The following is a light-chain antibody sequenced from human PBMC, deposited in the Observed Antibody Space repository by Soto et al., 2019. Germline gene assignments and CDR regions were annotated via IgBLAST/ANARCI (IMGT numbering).Light chain of an antibody. CDR3: QQSYSTAGT. J-gene: IGKJ1*01. V-gene: IGKV1-39*01. CDR2: AAS. Sequence: DIQMTQSPSSLSASVGDRVTITCRASQGISTYLNWYQQKPGKAPKLLIYAASSLQSGVPSRFSGSGSETEFTLTISSLQPEDSATYSCQQSYSTAGTFGQGTKVEIK. CDR1: QGISTY.